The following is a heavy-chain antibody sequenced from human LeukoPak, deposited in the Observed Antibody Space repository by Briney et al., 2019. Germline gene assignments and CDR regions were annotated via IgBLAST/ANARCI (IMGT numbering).Heavy chain of an antibody. CDR1: GGSISSYY. D-gene: IGHD3-10*01. Sequence: SETLSLTCTVSGGSISSYYWSWIRQPPGKGLEWIGYIYYSGSTNYNPSLKSRVTISVDTSKNQFSLKLNSVTAADTAVYYCARGPYGSGSYYYYYYYMDVWGKGTTVTVSS. V-gene: IGHV4-59*01. CDR2: IYYSGST. J-gene: IGHJ6*03. CDR3: ARGPYGSGSYYYYYYYMDV.